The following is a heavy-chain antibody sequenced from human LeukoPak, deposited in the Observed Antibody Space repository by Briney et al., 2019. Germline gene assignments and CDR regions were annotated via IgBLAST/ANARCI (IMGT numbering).Heavy chain of an antibody. D-gene: IGHD2-2*01. CDR3: XKDXCSSTSCYGGGDY. CDR1: GFTFSSYA. J-gene: IGHJ4*02. V-gene: IGHV3-23*01. Sequence: PGGSLRLSCAASGFTFSSYAMSWVRQAPGKGLEWVSAISGSGGSTYYADSVKGRFTISRDNSKDTLYLQMNSLRAEDTAVYYCXKDXCSSTSCYGGGDYWGQGTLVTVSS. CDR2: ISGSGGST.